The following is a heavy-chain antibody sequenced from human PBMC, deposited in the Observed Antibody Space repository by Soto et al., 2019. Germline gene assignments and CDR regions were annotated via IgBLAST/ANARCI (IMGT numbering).Heavy chain of an antibody. CDR2: INHSGST. CDR1: GGSFSGYY. J-gene: IGHJ4*02. V-gene: IGHV4-34*01. D-gene: IGHD2-15*01. Sequence: SETLSLTCAVYGGSFSGYYWSWIRQPPGKGLEWIGDINHSGSTNYNPSLKSRVTISVDTSKNQFSLKLSSVTAADTAVYYCARTCSGGSCSSDYWGQGTLVTVSS. CDR3: ARTCSGGSCSSDY.